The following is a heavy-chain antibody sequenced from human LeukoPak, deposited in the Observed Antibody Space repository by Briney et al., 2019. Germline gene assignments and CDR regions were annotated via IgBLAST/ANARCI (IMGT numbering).Heavy chain of an antibody. Sequence: GGSLRLSCAASGFTFSSYWMHWVRQAPGKGLVWVSRINTDGRITNYADSVKGRFTISRDNAKNTLYLQMNSLRAEDTAVYYCAREEPPNWFDPWGQGTLVTVSS. CDR3: AREEPPNWFDP. CDR2: INTDGRIT. CDR1: GFTFSSYW. V-gene: IGHV3-74*01. J-gene: IGHJ5*02.